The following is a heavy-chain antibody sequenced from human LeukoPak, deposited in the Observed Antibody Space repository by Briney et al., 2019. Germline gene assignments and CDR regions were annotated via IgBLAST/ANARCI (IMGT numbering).Heavy chain of an antibody. V-gene: IGHV1-46*01. CDR2: INPSGGST. CDR3: ARGYCSSTSCYDRSLGDWDY. D-gene: IGHD2-2*01. J-gene: IGHJ4*02. CDR1: GYTFTSYY. Sequence: ASVKVSCKASGYTFTSYYMHWVRQAPGQGHEWMGIINPSGGSTSYAQKFQGRVTMTRDTSTSTVYMELSSLRSEDTAVYYCARGYCSSTSCYDRSLGDWDYWGQGTLVTVSS.